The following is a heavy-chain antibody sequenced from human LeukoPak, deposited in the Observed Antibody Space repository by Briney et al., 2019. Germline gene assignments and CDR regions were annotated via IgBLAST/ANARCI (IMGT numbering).Heavy chain of an antibody. J-gene: IGHJ6*03. CDR3: ASYLEGYSSSWSHNYYYYYMDV. CDR2: INPNSGGT. Sequence: ASVKVSCKASGYTFTGYYMHWVRQAPGQGLEWMGRINPNSGGTNYAQKFQGRVTMTRDTSISTAYMELSRLRSDDTAVYYCASYLEGYSSSWSHNYYYYYMDVWGKGTTVTVSS. V-gene: IGHV1-2*06. D-gene: IGHD6-13*01. CDR1: GYTFTGYY.